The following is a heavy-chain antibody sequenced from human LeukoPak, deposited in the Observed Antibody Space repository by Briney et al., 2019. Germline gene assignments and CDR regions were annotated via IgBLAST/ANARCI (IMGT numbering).Heavy chain of an antibody. D-gene: IGHD3-10*01. V-gene: IGHV3-48*02. CDR1: GFTFSTYS. J-gene: IGHJ4*02. CDR3: ARVHGNMVRGGILDC. CDR2: LSGDSNTI. Sequence: PGGSLRLSCAASGFTFSTYSMTWVRQAPGKGLEWLSYLSGDSNTIFYADSVKGRFTISRDNGKNSLYLQMNSLGEDASAAYYRARVHGNMVRGGILDCLGRGTLVTVSS.